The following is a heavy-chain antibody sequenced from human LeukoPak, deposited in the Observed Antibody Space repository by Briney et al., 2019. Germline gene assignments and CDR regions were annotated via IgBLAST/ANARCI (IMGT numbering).Heavy chain of an antibody. CDR1: GFTFSSYS. D-gene: IGHD3-10*01. J-gene: IGHJ4*02. V-gene: IGHV3-48*04. Sequence: QAGGSLRLSCAASGFTFSSYSMNRVRQAPGKGLEWVSYISSSSSTIYYADSVKGRFTISRDNAKNSLYLQMNSLRAEDTAVYYCARDLSAKRADRGYWGQGTLVTVSS. CDR3: ARDLSAKRADRGY. CDR2: ISSSSSTI.